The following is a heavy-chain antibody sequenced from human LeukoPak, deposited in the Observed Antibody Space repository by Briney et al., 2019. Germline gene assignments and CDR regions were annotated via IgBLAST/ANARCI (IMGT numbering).Heavy chain of an antibody. J-gene: IGHJ6*02. V-gene: IGHV4-30-2*01. D-gene: IGHD3-10*01. CDR1: GDSINSGDYS. CDR2: INHSGST. CDR3: AGSTDYYYYYGMDV. Sequence: PSQTLSLTCAVSGDSINSGDYSWSWIRQPPGKGLEWIGEINHSGSTNYNPSLKSRVTISVDTSKNQFSLKLSSVTAADTAVYYCAGSTDYYYYYGMDVWGQGTTVTVSS.